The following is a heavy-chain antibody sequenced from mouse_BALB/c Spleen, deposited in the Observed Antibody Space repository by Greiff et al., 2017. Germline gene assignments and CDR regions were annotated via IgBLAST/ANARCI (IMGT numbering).Heavy chain of an antibody. V-gene: IGHV5-12-1*01. Sequence: EVQRVESGGGLVKPGGSLKLSCAASGFAFSSYDMSWVRQTPEKRLEWVAYISSGGGSTYYPDTVKGRFTISRDNAKNTLYLQMSSLKSEDTAMYYCARQRGNYEAMDYWGQGTSVTVSS. D-gene: IGHD1-1*01. CDR3: ARQRGNYEAMDY. J-gene: IGHJ4*01. CDR1: GFAFSSYD. CDR2: ISSGGGST.